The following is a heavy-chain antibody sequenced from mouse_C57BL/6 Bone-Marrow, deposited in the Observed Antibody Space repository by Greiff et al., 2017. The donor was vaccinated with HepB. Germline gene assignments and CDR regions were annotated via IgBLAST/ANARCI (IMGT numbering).Heavy chain of an antibody. J-gene: IGHJ2*01. D-gene: IGHD2-3*01. V-gene: IGHV3-6*01. CDR1: GYSITSGYY. CDR3: AGRWLSYFDY. CDR2: ISYDGSN. Sequence: EVQLQESGPGLVKPSQSLSLTCSVTGYSITSGYYWNWIRQFPGNKLEWMGYISYDGSNNYNPSLKNRISITRDPSKNQFFLKLNSVTTEDTATYYCAGRWLSYFDYWGQGTTLTVSS.